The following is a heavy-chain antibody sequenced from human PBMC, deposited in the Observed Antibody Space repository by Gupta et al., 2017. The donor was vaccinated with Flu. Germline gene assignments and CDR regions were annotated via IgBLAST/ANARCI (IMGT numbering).Heavy chain of an antibody. V-gene: IGHV3-7*01. Sequence: SSYWMSWVRQAPGRGLEWVANIKQDGSLKYYVDPVEGRFTISRDNAKNSLYLQMNSLKAEDTAVYYCARGPRGEAAGRFDSWGQGTLVIVSS. D-gene: IGHD6-13*01. CDR1: SSYW. CDR2: IKQDGSLK. J-gene: IGHJ4*02. CDR3: ARGPRGEAAGRFDS.